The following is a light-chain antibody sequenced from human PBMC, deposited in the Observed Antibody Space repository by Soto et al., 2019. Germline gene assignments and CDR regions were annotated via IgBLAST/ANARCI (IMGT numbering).Light chain of an antibody. CDR1: QRITTY. V-gene: IGKV1-39*01. CDR3: QQTYSTPYT. J-gene: IGKJ2*01. Sequence: IHMTQSPSSLSASVGDRITVTCRASQRITTYVNWYQLKPGEAPKLLISTSGTLQRGVPSRFSGSGSGTDFTLTLTRLQPADFATYFCQQTYSTPYTFGQGTKLEIK. CDR2: TSG.